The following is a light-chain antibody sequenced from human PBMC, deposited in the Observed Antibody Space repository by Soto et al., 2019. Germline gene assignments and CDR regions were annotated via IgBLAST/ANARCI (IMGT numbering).Light chain of an antibody. CDR3: QQYGSTPLT. J-gene: IGKJ1*01. CDR1: ESVSSSY. CDR2: SAS. Sequence: EIVLTQSPGTLSLSPGERASLSCRASESVSSSYVAWYQQKPGQAPRHLIYSASSRATGIPYGFSGSGSGTDFTLTIASREPEDFAVYYCQQYGSTPLTFGQGTKVELK. V-gene: IGKV3-20*01.